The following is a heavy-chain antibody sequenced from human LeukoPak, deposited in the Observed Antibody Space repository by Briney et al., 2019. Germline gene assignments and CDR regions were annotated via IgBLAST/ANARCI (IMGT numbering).Heavy chain of an antibody. V-gene: IGHV3-23*01. J-gene: IGHJ4*02. CDR2: ISGSGGST. D-gene: IGHD6-13*01. Sequence: SGGSLRLSCAASGFTFSSYAMSWVRQALGKGLEWVSAISGSGGSTYYADSVKGRFTISRDNSKNTLYLQMNSLRAEDTAVYYCAKGGAAAGPRTFDYWGQGTLVTVSS. CDR1: GFTFSSYA. CDR3: AKGGAAAGPRTFDY.